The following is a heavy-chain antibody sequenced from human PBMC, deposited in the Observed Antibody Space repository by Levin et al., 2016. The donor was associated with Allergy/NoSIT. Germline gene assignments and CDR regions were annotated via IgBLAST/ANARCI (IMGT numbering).Heavy chain of an antibody. CDR3: ARRLNDYGDSEGDY. D-gene: IGHD4-17*01. J-gene: IGHJ4*02. Sequence: WIRQPPGKGLEWIGYIYYSGSTYYNPSLKSRVTISVDTSKNQFSLKLSSVTAADTAVYYCARRLNDYGDSEGDYWGQGTLVTVSS. V-gene: IGHV4-30-4*01. CDR2: IYYSGST.